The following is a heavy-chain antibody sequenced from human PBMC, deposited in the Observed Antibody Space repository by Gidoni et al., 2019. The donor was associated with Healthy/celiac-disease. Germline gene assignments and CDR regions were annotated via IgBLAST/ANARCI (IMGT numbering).Heavy chain of an antibody. V-gene: IGHV1-69*02. J-gene: IGHJ4*02. CDR3: ARGGGSWD. D-gene: IGHD1-26*01. Sequence: QVQLVQSGADVKKPGSSVKVSCQASGAPLSSSTISWVRQAPGPGLAWMGRIIPILGIANYAQKFQGRVTITADKSTSTAYMELSSLRSEDTAVYYCARGGGSWDWGQGTLVTVSS. CDR1: GAPLSSST. CDR2: IIPILGIA.